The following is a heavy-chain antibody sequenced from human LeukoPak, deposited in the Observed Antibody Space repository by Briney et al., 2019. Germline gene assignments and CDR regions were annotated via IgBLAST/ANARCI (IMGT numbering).Heavy chain of an antibody. V-gene: IGHV3-30*02. CDR3: AIYDSRGDFDY. D-gene: IGHD3-22*01. CDR2: IRNDESDR. Sequence: GSLRLSCAASGFIFSDYGMHWVRQAPGKGLEWVAFIRNDESDRDYGDSVKGRFSISRDNSKNTLYLQMNSLRPEDSGVYYCAIYDSRGDFDYWGQGTQVTVSA. CDR1: GFIFSDYG. J-gene: IGHJ4*02.